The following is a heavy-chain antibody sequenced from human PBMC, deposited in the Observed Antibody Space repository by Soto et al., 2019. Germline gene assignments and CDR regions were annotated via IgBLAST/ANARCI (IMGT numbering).Heavy chain of an antibody. D-gene: IGHD6-13*01. CDR1: GYSFVNYW. V-gene: IGHV5-51*01. J-gene: IGHJ4*02. Sequence: EVQLVQSESEAKKPGESLKISCKVSGYSFVNYWIGWVRQMPGKGLEWMGNVYPGDSDTDYSPSFQGHVTISADKSITTTYLQWSSLQASDTAIYYCARQSLSSSAFDFWGQGTLVIVSS. CDR3: ARQSLSSSAFDF. CDR2: VYPGDSDT.